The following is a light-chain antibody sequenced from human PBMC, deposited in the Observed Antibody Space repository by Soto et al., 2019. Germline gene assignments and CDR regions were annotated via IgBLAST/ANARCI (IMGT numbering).Light chain of an antibody. Sequence: EIVLTQSPGTLSLSPGERVTLSCRASQSVASNYLAWYQQKPGQAPRLLIYAASGRATGIPDRFSGSGSGTDFTLTISRLEPGDFAVYYCQQYGRSPWTFGQGTKVEIK. CDR2: AAS. CDR1: QSVASNY. V-gene: IGKV3-20*01. J-gene: IGKJ1*01. CDR3: QQYGRSPWT.